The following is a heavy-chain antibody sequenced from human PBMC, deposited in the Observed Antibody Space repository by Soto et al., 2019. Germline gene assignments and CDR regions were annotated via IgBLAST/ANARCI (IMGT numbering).Heavy chain of an antibody. CDR2: IYSGGST. CDR1: GFTVSSNY. J-gene: IGHJ6*02. Sequence: GGSLRLSCAASGFTVSSNYMSWVRQAPGKGLEWVSVIYSGGSTYYADSVKGRFTISRDNSKNTLYLQMNSLRAEDTAVYYCARTNYDILTGYNLPPYYYYYGMDVSGQGTTVTVSS. V-gene: IGHV3-66*01. CDR3: ARTNYDILTGYNLPPYYYYYGMDV. D-gene: IGHD3-9*01.